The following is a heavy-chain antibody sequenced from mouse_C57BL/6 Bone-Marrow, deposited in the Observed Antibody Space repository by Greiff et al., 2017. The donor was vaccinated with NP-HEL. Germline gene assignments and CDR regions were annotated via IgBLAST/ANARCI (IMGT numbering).Heavy chain of an antibody. Sequence: VQLQQSGAELVKPGASVKISCKASGYAFSSYWMNWVKQRPGKGLEWIGMIHPNSGSTNYNEKFKSKATLTVDKSSSTAYMQLSSLTSEDSAVYYCARLVYYSYYFDYWGQGTTLTVSS. J-gene: IGHJ2*01. CDR3: ARLVYYSYYFDY. D-gene: IGHD2-12*01. CDR2: IHPNSGST. CDR1: GYAFSSYW. V-gene: IGHV1-64*01.